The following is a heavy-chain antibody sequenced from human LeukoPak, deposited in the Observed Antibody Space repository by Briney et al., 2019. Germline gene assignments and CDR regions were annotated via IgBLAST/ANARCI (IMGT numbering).Heavy chain of an antibody. Sequence: SGGSLRLSCAASGFTFSSYGMHWVRQAPGKGLEWVAVISYDGSNKYYADSVKGRFTISRDNSKNTLYLQMNSLRAEDTAVYYCAKDFEGYSYGPDAFDIWGQGTMVTVSS. CDR1: GFTFSSYG. CDR2: ISYDGSNK. D-gene: IGHD5-18*01. V-gene: IGHV3-30*18. J-gene: IGHJ3*02. CDR3: AKDFEGYSYGPDAFDI.